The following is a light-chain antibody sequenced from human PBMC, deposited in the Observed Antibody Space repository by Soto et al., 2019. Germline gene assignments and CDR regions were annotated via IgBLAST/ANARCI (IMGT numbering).Light chain of an antibody. J-gene: IGKJ1*01. CDR1: QTISSW. CDR2: KAS. CDR3: QHDNSYSEA. Sequence: DIQMTQSPSTLSGSVGDRVTITCRASQTISSWLAWYQQKPGKAPKLLIYKASTVKSGVPSRFSGSGSGTEFTLTISSLQPDDCATYYCQHDNSYSEAFGQGTKV. V-gene: IGKV1-5*03.